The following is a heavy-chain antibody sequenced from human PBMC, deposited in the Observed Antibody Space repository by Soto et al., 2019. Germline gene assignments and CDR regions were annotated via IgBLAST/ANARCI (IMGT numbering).Heavy chain of an antibody. J-gene: IGHJ4*02. CDR2: INAGNGNT. CDR3: ARGYRVEGAYGAGAFFDY. D-gene: IGHD1-26*01. CDR1: GYTFTSYA. Sequence: ASVKVSCKASGYTFTSYAMHWVRQAPGQRLEWMGWINAGNGNTHYADSVKGRFTISRDNSKNTLYLQMNSLRAEDTAVYYCARGYRVEGAYGAGAFFDYWGQGILVTVSS. V-gene: IGHV1-3*01.